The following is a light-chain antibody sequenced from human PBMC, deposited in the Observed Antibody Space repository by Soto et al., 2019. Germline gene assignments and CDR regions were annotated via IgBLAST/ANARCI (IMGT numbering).Light chain of an antibody. J-gene: IGKJ1*01. CDR1: QSVSNNY. CDR3: QQYGRSGT. V-gene: IGKV3-20*01. Sequence: VLPQSPGTLSLSPVEIETLSCRASQSVSNNYLAWYQQKPGQAPRLLIYGASNRATGIPDRFSGSGSGTDFTLTISRLEPEDFAVYYCQQYGRSGTFGQGTKVDIK. CDR2: GAS.